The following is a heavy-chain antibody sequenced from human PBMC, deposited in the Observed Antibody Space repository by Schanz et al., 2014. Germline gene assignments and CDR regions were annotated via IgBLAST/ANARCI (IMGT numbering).Heavy chain of an antibody. CDR2: VFPNGIT. CDR3: ARDTTWRLDL. V-gene: IGHV4-61*02. CDR1: GGSIRSGTYY. Sequence: QVQLQESGPGLVKPSGTLSLTCAVSGGSIRSGTYYWSWIRQPAGKALEWVGRVFPNGITNYNPSRKSRVPISLDTSKNQFSLTLPSLTAADTAVYYCARDTTWRLDLWGRGTLVTVSS. J-gene: IGHJ2*01. D-gene: IGHD1-1*01.